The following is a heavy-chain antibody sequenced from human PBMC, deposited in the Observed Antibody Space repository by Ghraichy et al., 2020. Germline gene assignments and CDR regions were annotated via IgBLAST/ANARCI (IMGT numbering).Heavy chain of an antibody. CDR3: ARLRGGAGYYYGSGSYYPIDY. CDR2: LYYSGST. Sequence: SETLSLTCTVSGGSISSSSYYWGWIRQPPGKGLEWIGGLYYSGSTYYNPSLKSRVTISVDTSKNQFSLKLSSVTAADTAVYYCARLRGGAGYYYGSGSYYPIDYWGQGTLVTVSS. J-gene: IGHJ4*02. D-gene: IGHD3-10*01. CDR1: GGSISSSSYY. V-gene: IGHV4-39*01.